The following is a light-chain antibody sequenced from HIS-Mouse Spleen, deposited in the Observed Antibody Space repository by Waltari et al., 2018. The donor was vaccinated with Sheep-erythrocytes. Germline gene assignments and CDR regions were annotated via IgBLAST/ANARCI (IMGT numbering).Light chain of an antibody. CDR2: AAS. J-gene: IGKJ4*01. CDR3: QQSYSTPPLT. Sequence: IQLTQSPSSLSASVGDRVTITCRASQSISSYLNWYQQKPGKAPKLLIYAASSLQSGVPSRFSGSGSGTDFTLTISSLQPEDFVTYYCQQSYSTPPLTFGGGTKVEIK. CDR1: QSISSY. V-gene: IGKV1-39*01.